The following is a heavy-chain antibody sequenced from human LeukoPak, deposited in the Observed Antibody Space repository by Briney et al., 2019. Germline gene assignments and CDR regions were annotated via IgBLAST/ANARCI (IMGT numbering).Heavy chain of an antibody. CDR3: AREGIAAAGYYGMDV. Sequence: TGGSLRLSCAASGFTFSSYAMSWVRQAPGKGLEWVSYISSSGSTIYYADSVKGRFTISRDNAKNSLYLQMNSLRAEDTAVYYCAREGIAAAGYYGMDVWGQGTTVTVSS. D-gene: IGHD6-13*01. CDR1: GFTFSSYA. CDR2: ISSSGSTI. J-gene: IGHJ6*02. V-gene: IGHV3-48*04.